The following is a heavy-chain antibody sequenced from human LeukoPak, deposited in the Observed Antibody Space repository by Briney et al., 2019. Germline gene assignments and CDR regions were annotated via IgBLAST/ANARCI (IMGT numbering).Heavy chain of an antibody. CDR3: ASLIRYCSSTSCYDPPYYYYYMDV. CDR1: GGSISSYY. CDR2: IYTSGST. J-gene: IGHJ6*03. D-gene: IGHD2-2*01. V-gene: IGHV4-4*07. Sequence: SETLSLTCTVSGGSISSYYWSWIRQPAGKGLEWIGRIYTSGSTNYNPSLKSRVTMSVDTSKNQFSLKLSSVTAADTAVYYCASLIRYCSSTSCYDPPYYYYYMDVWGKGTTVTVSS.